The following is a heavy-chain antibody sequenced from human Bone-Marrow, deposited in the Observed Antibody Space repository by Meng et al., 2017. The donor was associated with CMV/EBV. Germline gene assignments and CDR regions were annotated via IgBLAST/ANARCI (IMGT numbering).Heavy chain of an antibody. CDR2: ISGSGGST. Sequence: CAAAGFSFSNDARSWVRQAPGKGLEWVSTISGSGGSTYYADSVKGRFTISRDNSKNTLYLQMNSLRAEDTAVYYCAKDYTILEWFSDYWGQGTLVTVSS. CDR1: GFSFSNDA. J-gene: IGHJ4*02. D-gene: IGHD3-3*01. CDR3: AKDYTILEWFSDY. V-gene: IGHV3-23*01.